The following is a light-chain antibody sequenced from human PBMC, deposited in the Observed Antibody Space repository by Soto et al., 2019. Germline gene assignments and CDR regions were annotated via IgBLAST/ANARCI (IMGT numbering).Light chain of an antibody. CDR2: DVS. CDR1: QSVSTY. CDR3: QQRSNWLT. V-gene: IGKV3-11*01. Sequence: EIVLTQSPATPSLSLGEGATLSFRASQSVSTYLAWYQQKPGQAPRLLIYDVSNRATGIPPRFSGSGSGTDFTLTISSLEPEDFAVYYCQQRSNWLTFGQGTRLEIK. J-gene: IGKJ5*01.